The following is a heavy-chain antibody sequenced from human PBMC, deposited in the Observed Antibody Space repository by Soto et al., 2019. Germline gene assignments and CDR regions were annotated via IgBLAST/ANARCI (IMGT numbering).Heavy chain of an antibody. CDR1: GGSVSRYY. V-gene: IGHV4-59*02. J-gene: IGHJ4*02. CDR3: ARLWSTPLCFGERGPYYFDY. CDR2: IDYSGST. Sequence: QVPLQASGPGLVKPSETLSLTCTVSGGSVSRYYWSWIRQPPGRGLEWIAYIDYSGSTKYYPSLMCLITTAVATSKIHFSLMLSSVTTADTAEYYGARLWSTPLCFGERGPYYFDYWGQGTLVTVSS. D-gene: IGHD3-10*01.